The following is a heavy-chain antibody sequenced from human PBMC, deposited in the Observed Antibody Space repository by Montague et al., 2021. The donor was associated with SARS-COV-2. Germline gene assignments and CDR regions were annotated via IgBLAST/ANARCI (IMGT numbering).Heavy chain of an antibody. CDR1: GGSISSYY. D-gene: IGHD3-3*01. Sequence: SETLSLTCTVSGGSISSYYWSWIRQSAGKGLEWIGRIHTSGSTDYNPSLNSRVTMSVDTSKNQFSLKLSSVTAADTAVYHCASGKYYYFWSGYYSHDYVSGMDVWGQGTTVTVSS. CDR2: IHTSGST. J-gene: IGHJ6*02. V-gene: IGHV4-4*07. CDR3: ASGKYYYFWSGYYSHDYVSGMDV.